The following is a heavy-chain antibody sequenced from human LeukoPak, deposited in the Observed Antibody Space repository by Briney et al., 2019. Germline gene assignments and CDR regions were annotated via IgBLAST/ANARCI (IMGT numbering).Heavy chain of an antibody. CDR1: GFTFSSYA. J-gene: IGHJ4*02. D-gene: IGHD1-1*01. Sequence: GGSLRLSCAASGFTFSSYAMSWVRQAPGKGLEWVAVISYDGSNKYYADSVKGRFTISRDNSKNTLYLQMNSLRAEDTAVYYCAKSGGTTGTSLFDYWGQGTLVTVSS. V-gene: IGHV3-30*18. CDR3: AKSGGTTGTSLFDY. CDR2: ISYDGSNK.